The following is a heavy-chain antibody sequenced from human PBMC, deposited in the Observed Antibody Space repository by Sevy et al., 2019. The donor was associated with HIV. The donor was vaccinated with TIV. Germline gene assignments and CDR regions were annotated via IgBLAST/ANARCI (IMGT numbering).Heavy chain of an antibody. CDR2: ISGSDSTI. J-gene: IGHJ6*02. CDR1: GFTFSDYY. Sequence: GGSLRLSCAASGFTFSDYYMSWIRQAPGKGLEWISYISGSDSTIHYADSVKGRFTISRDNARNSLYLQMNSLRAEDTAVYYCARDHVKDGDLGDYYYYAFDVWGQGTTVTVSS. V-gene: IGHV3-11*01. CDR3: ARDHVKDGDLGDYYYYAFDV. D-gene: IGHD4-17*01.